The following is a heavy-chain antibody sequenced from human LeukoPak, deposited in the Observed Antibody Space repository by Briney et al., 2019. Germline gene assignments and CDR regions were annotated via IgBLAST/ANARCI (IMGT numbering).Heavy chain of an antibody. J-gene: IGHJ4*02. V-gene: IGHV3-33*08. CDR2: IWYDGSNK. D-gene: IGHD6-19*01. CDR3: ARGDSSGWATHFDY. CDR1: GFTFSSYS. Sequence: PGGSLRLSCAASGFTFSSYSMNWVRQAPGKGLEWVAVIWYDGSNKYYADSVKGRFTISRDNSKNTLYLQMNSLRAEDTAVYYCARGDSSGWATHFDYWGQGTLVTVSS.